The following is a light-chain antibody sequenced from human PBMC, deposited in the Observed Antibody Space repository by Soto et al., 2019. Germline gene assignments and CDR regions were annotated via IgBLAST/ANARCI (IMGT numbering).Light chain of an antibody. Sequence: DIVMTKTPLSLPATPGEPPSVSCRSSQSLFDSDYGITYLDWYLQKPGQSPHLLIYALSYRASGVPDRFSGGGSGTNFTLKISTVEAEDVGVYYYMHRIEFPWTFGPSTKVDLK. CDR1: QSLFDSDYGITY. V-gene: IGKV2-40*01. J-gene: IGKJ3*01. CDR3: MHRIEFPWT. CDR2: ALS.